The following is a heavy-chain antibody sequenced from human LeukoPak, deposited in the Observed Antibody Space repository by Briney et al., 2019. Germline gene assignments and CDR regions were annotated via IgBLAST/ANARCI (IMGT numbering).Heavy chain of an antibody. CDR2: LYYSGIT. V-gene: IGHV4-39*07. Sequence: SETLSLTCTVSGGSISSSSYYWGWIRQPPGKGLEWIGSLYYSGITYYVPSLKSRVTISVDTSKNQFSLRLSSVTAADTAVYYCARADRCGGGTCYGYYFDYWGRGALVTVSS. CDR1: GGSISSSSYY. J-gene: IGHJ4*02. CDR3: ARADRCGGGTCYGYYFDY. D-gene: IGHD2-15*01.